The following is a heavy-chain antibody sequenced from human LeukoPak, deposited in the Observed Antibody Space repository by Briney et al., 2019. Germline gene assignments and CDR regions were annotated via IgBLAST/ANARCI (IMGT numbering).Heavy chain of an antibody. Sequence: ASVKVSCKASGGTFTSYAISWVGQAPGQGLEWMGGIIPIFGTANYAQKFQGRVTITADESTSTAYMELSSLRSEDTAVYYCARTPGGWFKDDYYYYGMDVWGQGTTVTVSS. D-gene: IGHD2-15*01. CDR1: GGTFTSYA. CDR3: ARTPGGWFKDDYYYYGMDV. J-gene: IGHJ6*02. V-gene: IGHV1-69*13. CDR2: IIPIFGTA.